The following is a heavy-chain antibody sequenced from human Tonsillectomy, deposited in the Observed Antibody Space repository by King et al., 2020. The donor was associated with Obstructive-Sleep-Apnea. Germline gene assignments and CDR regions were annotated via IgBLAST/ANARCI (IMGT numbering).Heavy chain of an antibody. Sequence: VQLVESGGGLVKPGGSLRLSCAVSGFRFSDSFMTWIRQAPGKELEWISYISSSSSTIYYADSVKGRFTISRDKAKNSLYLQMNSLRVEDKAVYYCASNDDVAHSWVRAWFFARWGRGPLVTVSS. J-gene: IGHJ2*01. V-gene: IGHV3-11*01. CDR2: ISSSSSTI. CDR3: ASNDDVAHSWVRAWFFAR. CDR1: GFRFSDSF. D-gene: IGHD3-16*01.